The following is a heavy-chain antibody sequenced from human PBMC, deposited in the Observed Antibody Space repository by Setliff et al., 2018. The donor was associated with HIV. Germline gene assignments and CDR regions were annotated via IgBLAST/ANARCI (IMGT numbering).Heavy chain of an antibody. V-gene: IGHV3-11*05. CDR2: ISSSSSYT. J-gene: IGHJ3*02. D-gene: IGHD5-18*01. Sequence: LRLSCVASGFTFSDYYMTWIRQAPGKGLEWVSHISSSSSYTNYADSVKGRFTISRDNARNSLYLQMNSLRAEDTAVYYCARDVTAFDIWGQGTMVTVSS. CDR1: GFTFSDYY. CDR3: ARDVTAFDI.